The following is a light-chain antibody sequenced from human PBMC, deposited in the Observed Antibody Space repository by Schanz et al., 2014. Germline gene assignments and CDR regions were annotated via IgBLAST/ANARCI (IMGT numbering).Light chain of an antibody. CDR2: EGS. Sequence: QSALTQPASVSGSPGQSITISCTGTSSDVGSYNLVSWYQQHPGKAPKLMIYEGSKRPSGVRDRFSGSKSGNTASLTISGLQAEDEADYYCISYAGSNTLVFGGGTKLTVL. J-gene: IGLJ3*02. CDR1: SSDVGSYNL. CDR3: ISYAGSNTLV. V-gene: IGLV2-14*02.